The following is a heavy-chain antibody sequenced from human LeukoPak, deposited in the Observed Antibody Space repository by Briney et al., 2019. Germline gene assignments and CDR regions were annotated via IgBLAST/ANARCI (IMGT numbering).Heavy chain of an antibody. CDR1: GGPFSGYY. D-gene: IGHD2-21*01. J-gene: IGHJ3*02. V-gene: IGHV4-34*01. Sequence: SETLSLTCAVYGGPFSGYYWSWIRQPPGKGLEWIGEINHSGSTNYNPSLKSRVTISVDTSKNQFSLKLSSVTAADTAVYYCATTFANDAFDIWGQGTMVTVSS. CDR2: INHSGST. CDR3: ATTFANDAFDI.